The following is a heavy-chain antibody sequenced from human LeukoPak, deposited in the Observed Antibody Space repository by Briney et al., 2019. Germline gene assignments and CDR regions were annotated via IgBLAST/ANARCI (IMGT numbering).Heavy chain of an antibody. V-gene: IGHV1-46*01. D-gene: IGHD3-10*01. CDR3: AREFGQYYYGSGSSSRLDY. Sequence: ASVKVSCKASGYTFTSYYMHWVRQAPGQGLEWMGIINPSGGSTSYAQKFQGRVTMTRDMSTSTVYMELSSLRSEDTAVYYCAREFGQYYYGSGSSSRLDYWGQGTLVTVSS. J-gene: IGHJ4*02. CDR2: INPSGGST. CDR1: GYTFTSYY.